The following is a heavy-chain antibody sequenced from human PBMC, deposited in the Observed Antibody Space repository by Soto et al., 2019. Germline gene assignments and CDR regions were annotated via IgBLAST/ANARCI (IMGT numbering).Heavy chain of an antibody. J-gene: IGHJ4*02. CDR1: GFLFINSA. D-gene: IGHD3-22*01. CDR2: ISYDGNNK. Sequence: VVSLRLSCAASGFLFINSAFHWVRQAPGKGLEWVALISYDGNNKYYADSVKGRFTISRDNSKNTLYLQMHSLRADDTAVYYCAREVASYDRSGFFDYWGQGALVTVSS. CDR3: AREVASYDRSGFFDY. V-gene: IGHV3-30-3*01.